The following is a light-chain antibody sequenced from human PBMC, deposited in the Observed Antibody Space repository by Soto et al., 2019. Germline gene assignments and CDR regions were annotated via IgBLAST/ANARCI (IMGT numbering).Light chain of an antibody. Sequence: DTQMTQSPSTLSASVGDKVTITCRASQSISSRLAWFQQKPGKAPKVLIYQASSLENGVPSRFSGSGSGTEFTLTISSLQPDDSATYYCQQYESSAPYTFGQGTKLEIK. J-gene: IGKJ2*01. V-gene: IGKV1-5*03. CDR1: QSISSR. CDR2: QAS. CDR3: QQYESSAPYT.